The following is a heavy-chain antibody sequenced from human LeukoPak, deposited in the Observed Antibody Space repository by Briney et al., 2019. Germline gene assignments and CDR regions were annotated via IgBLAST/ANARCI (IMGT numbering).Heavy chain of an antibody. CDR2: INAGNGNT. Sequence: SCAASGYTFTSYAMHWVRQAPGQRLEWMGWINAGNGNTKYSQKFQGRVTITRDTSASTAYMELSSLRSEDTAVYYCARDWYGDYTTYFDYWGQGTLVTVSS. V-gene: IGHV1-3*01. J-gene: IGHJ4*02. CDR3: ARDWYGDYTTYFDY. CDR1: GYTFTSYA. D-gene: IGHD4-17*01.